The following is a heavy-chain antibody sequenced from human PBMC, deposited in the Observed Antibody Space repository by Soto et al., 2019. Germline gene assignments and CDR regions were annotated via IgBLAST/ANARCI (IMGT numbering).Heavy chain of an antibody. Sequence: ITLKESGPTLVKPTHTLTLTCTSSGFSLSTSGAGVGWIRHSPGQDLERLALIYWDDDKRYSPALKSRLTITKDTSKNQVVLTMTNMDPVDTATYYCAHRGRAYFGWLLPFDYWGQGTLVTVSS. D-gene: IGHD3-9*01. CDR2: IYWDDDK. CDR3: AHRGRAYFGWLLPFDY. V-gene: IGHV2-5*02. J-gene: IGHJ4*02. CDR1: GFSLSTSGAG.